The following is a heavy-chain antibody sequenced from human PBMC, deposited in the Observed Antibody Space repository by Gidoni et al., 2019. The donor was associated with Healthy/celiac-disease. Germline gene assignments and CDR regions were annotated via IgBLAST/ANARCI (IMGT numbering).Heavy chain of an antibody. CDR2: IYSGGST. D-gene: IGHD4-4*01. J-gene: IGHJ6*02. CDR1: GFTVSSNY. CDR3: ARPYRNYKKDYFYGMDV. V-gene: IGHV3-53*01. Sequence: EVQLVESGGGLIQPGGSLRLSCAASGFTVSSNYMSWVRQAPGKGLEWVSVIYSGGSTYYAASVKGRFTISRDNSKNTLYLQMNSLRAEDTAVYYGARPYRNYKKDYFYGMDVWGQGTTVTVSS.